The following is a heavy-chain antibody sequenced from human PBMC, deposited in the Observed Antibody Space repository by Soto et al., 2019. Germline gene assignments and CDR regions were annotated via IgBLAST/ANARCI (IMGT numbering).Heavy chain of an antibody. V-gene: IGHV4-31*02. CDR1: GASIGSGDYY. CDR2: IYYSGGT. J-gene: IGHJ5*02. Sequence: LSLTCTVSGASIGSGDYYWSWIRQHPGKGLEWIGYIYYSGGTYYNPSLKSRVTISVDTSKNQFSLELSSVTAADTAVYYCASIYDSSGYYYGNNWFDPWCQGTLVT. CDR3: ASIYDSSGYYYGNNWFDP. D-gene: IGHD3-22*01.